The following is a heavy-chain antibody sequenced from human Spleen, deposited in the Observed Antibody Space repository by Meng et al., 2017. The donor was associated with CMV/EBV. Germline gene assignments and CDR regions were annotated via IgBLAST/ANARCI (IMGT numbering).Heavy chain of an antibody. J-gene: IGHJ4*02. CDR2: IIVYTGST. CDR3: ARDLADSTPPPGL. CDR1: GYTFANYG. D-gene: IGHD5/OR15-5a*01. Sequence: ASVKVSCKASGYTFANYGISWVRQAPGQGLEWMGWIIVYTGSTHYAQKFQGRGAMTIDTSTTTVYMELRSLTSGDTAVYYCARDLADSTPPPGLWGQGTLVTVSS. V-gene: IGHV1-18*01.